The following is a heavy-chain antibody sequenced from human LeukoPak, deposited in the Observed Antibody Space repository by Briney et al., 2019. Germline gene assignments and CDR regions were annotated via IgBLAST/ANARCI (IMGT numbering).Heavy chain of an antibody. V-gene: IGHV4-59*01. Sequence: PSETLSLTCTVSGGSIRSYYWSWIRQPPGKGLEWIGYIYYSGSTNYNPSLKSRVTISVDTSKNQFSLKLSSVTAADTAVYYCARVYYSSNYDYWYFDLWGRGTLVTVSS. D-gene: IGHD6-13*01. J-gene: IGHJ2*01. CDR3: ARVYYSSNYDYWYFDL. CDR2: IYYSGST. CDR1: GGSIRSYY.